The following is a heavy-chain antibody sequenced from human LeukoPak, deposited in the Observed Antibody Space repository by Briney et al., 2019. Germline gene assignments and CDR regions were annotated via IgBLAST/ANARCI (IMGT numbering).Heavy chain of an antibody. V-gene: IGHV3-33*01. Sequence: GGSLRLSCAASGFIFSNYGMHWVRQAPGKGLEWVAVIWYDGSNKYYADSVKGRFSISRDNSKNTLYLQMNSLRAEDTAVYYCARDSTYYDFWSGYYVSHGMDVWGQGTTVTVSS. J-gene: IGHJ6*02. D-gene: IGHD3-3*01. CDR3: ARDSTYYDFWSGYYVSHGMDV. CDR2: IWYDGSNK. CDR1: GFIFSNYG.